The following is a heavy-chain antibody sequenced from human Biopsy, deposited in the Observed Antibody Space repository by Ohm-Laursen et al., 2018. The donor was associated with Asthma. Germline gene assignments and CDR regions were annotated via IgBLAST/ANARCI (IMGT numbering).Heavy chain of an antibody. CDR2: ITGDGSQK. V-gene: IGHV3-7*01. D-gene: IGHD6-19*01. CDR3: VKEGVAGTHIED. Sequence: SLRLSCTASGFTFGNFWMSWGRQTPGKGLEWVATITGDGSQKFYVDSVTGRFTISRDNSKNSLYLQMNSLRPEDTAVYYCVKEGVAGTHIEDWGQGTLVTVSS. J-gene: IGHJ4*02. CDR1: GFTFGNFW.